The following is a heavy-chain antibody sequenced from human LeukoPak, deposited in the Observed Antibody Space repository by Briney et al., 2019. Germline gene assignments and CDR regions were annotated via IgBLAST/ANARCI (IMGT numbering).Heavy chain of an antibody. V-gene: IGHV4-4*07. Sequence: SETLSLTCTVSGVSISSYYWSWIRQPAGKGLEWIGRIYTSGSTNYNPSLKSRVTISIDTSKNQFSLKLSSVTAADTAVYYCARGGEWFSFDYWGQGTLVTVSS. CDR2: IYTSGST. CDR1: GVSISSYY. D-gene: IGHD3-3*01. J-gene: IGHJ4*02. CDR3: ARGGEWFSFDY.